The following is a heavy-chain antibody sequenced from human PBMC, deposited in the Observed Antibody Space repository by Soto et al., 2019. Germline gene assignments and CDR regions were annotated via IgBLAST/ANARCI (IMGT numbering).Heavy chain of an antibody. CDR2: IYYSGST. CDR1: GGSISSGGYY. J-gene: IGHJ4*02. Sequence: QVQLQESGPGLVKPSQTLSLTCTVSGGSISSGGYYWSWIRQHPGKGLEWIGYIYYSGSTYYNPSLRRRVTLSXATXKXQFSLKLSSVTAADTAVYYCARVRHYYDSSGYYYDYWGQGTLVTVSS. D-gene: IGHD3-22*01. V-gene: IGHV4-31*03. CDR3: ARVRHYYDSSGYYYDY.